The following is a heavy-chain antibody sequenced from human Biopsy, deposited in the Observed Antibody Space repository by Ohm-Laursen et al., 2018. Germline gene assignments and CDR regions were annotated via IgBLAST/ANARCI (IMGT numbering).Heavy chain of an antibody. CDR3: ATKLTGYFHH. D-gene: IGHD3-9*01. Sequence: SVTVSCNAPRGTFSNYGVNWVRQAPGQALEWLGGNIPILGTGNYAQKFQDRVTVAADTSTSTATMELRSLRSDDTAVYYCATKLTGYFHHWGQGTLVIVSS. CDR2: NIPILGTG. J-gene: IGHJ1*01. CDR1: RGTFSNYG. V-gene: IGHV1-69*06.